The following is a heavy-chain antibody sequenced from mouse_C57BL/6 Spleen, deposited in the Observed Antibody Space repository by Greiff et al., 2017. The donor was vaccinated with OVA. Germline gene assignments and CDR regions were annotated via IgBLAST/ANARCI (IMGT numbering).Heavy chain of an antibody. J-gene: IGHJ2*01. CDR2: IYPGSGST. CDR3: ARDHHYYGSSYPFDY. CDR1: GYTFTSYW. V-gene: IGHV1-55*01. Sequence: QVQLQQPGAELVKPGASVKMSCKASGYTFTSYWITWVKQRPGQGLEWIGDIYPGSGSTNYNEKFKSKATLTVDTSSSTAYMQLSSLTSEDSAVYYCARDHHYYGSSYPFDYWGQGTTLTVSS. D-gene: IGHD1-1*01.